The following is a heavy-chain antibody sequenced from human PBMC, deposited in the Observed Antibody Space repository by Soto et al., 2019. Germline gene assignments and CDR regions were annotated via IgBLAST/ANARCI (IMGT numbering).Heavy chain of an antibody. J-gene: IGHJ3*02. CDR3: ARDRRNSLWFGESTDAFDI. D-gene: IGHD3-10*01. CDR1: GGSISSYY. CDR2: IYYSGST. Sequence: PSETLSLTCTVSGGSISSYYWSWIRQPPGKGLEWIGYIYYSGSTNYNPSLKSRVTISVDTSKNQFSLKLSSVTAADTAVYYCARDRRNSLWFGESTDAFDIWGQAPMVTVSS. V-gene: IGHV4-59*01.